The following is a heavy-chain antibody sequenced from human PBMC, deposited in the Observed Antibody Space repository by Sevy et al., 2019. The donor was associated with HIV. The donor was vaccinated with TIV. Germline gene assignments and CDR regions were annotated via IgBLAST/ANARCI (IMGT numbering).Heavy chain of an antibody. V-gene: IGHV3-21*03. CDR1: GFTFSYYT. CDR2: ISSGSSYI. CDR3: ARSTDYYDNSGYDS. J-gene: IGHJ4*02. D-gene: IGHD3-22*01. Sequence: GGSLRLSCAASGFTFSYYTMNWVRQAPGKGLEWVSSISSGSSYIFYADSMKGRFTVSRGNAKNSLFLQMNSLRDEDTALYYCARSTDYYDNSGYDSWGRGTLVTVSS.